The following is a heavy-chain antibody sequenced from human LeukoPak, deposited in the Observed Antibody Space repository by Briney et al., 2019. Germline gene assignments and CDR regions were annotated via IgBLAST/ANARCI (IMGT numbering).Heavy chain of an antibody. D-gene: IGHD3-22*01. CDR1: GYTFTSYD. CDR2: MKPNSGNT. V-gene: IGHV1-8*01. CDR3: ARGLRDSSGREYFQH. J-gene: IGHJ1*01. Sequence: ASVKVSCKASGYTFTSYDISWVRQAAGQGLEWMGWMKPNSGNTGYAQKFKGRVTMTGNTSINTAYMELSSLRSEDTAVYYCARGLRDSSGREYFQHWGQGTLVTVSS.